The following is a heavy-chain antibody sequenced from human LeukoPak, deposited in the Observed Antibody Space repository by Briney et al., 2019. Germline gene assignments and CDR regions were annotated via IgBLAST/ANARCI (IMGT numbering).Heavy chain of an antibody. D-gene: IGHD3-16*02. Sequence: GGSLRLSCAASAFTFDDYAMHWVRQAPGKGLEWVSGISWNSGSIGYADSVKGRFTISRDNAKNSLYLQMNSLRAEDTALYYCAKDTLSGSYRYDYFDYWGQGTLVTVSS. CDR3: AKDTLSGSYRYDYFDY. CDR1: AFTFDDYA. CDR2: ISWNSGSI. J-gene: IGHJ4*02. V-gene: IGHV3-9*01.